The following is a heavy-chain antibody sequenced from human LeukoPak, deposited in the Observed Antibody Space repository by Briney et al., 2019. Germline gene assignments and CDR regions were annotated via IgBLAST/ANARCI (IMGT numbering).Heavy chain of an antibody. V-gene: IGHV3-21*04. Sequence: GGSLRLSCAASGFTFSSYNMNWVRQAPGKGLEWVSSISSSSDYIYYADSVKGRFTISRDNAKNSLYLQMNSLRAADTAVYYCSAAAYFYDTSGPDYLDYWGQGTLVTVSS. D-gene: IGHD3-22*01. J-gene: IGHJ4*02. CDR2: ISSSSDYI. CDR3: SAAAYFYDTSGPDYLDY. CDR1: GFTFSSYN.